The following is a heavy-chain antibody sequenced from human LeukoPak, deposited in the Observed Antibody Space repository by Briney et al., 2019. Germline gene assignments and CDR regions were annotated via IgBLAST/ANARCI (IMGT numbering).Heavy chain of an antibody. V-gene: IGHV3-48*04. Sequence: QTGGSLRLSCAGSGFIFSSYSLNWVRQAPGKGLEWVSYISSTSSTKYYADSVKGRFTISRDNAKNSLYLQMNSLRAEDTAVYYCARDLSGPSLYWGQGTLVTVSS. J-gene: IGHJ4*02. D-gene: IGHD2-15*01. CDR2: ISSTSSTK. CDR1: GFIFSSYS. CDR3: ARDLSGPSLY.